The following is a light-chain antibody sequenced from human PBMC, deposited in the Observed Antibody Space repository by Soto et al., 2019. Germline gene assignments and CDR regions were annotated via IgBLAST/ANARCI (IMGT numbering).Light chain of an antibody. Sequence: QSALTQPASVSGSPGQSITISSTGTSSDVGGYNYVSWYQHHPGKAPKLMIYDVSNRPSGVSNRFSGSKSDNTASLTISGLQAEDEADYYFSSYTSTSTVVFGGGTKLTVL. J-gene: IGLJ2*01. CDR3: SSYTSTSTVV. CDR2: DVS. CDR1: SSDVGGYNY. V-gene: IGLV2-14*03.